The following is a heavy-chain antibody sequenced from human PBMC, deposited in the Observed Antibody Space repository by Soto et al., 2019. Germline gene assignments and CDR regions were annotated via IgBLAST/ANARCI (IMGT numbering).Heavy chain of an antibody. V-gene: IGHV3-74*01. J-gene: IGHJ4*02. CDR2: INTDGSIT. CDR1: GFTFSSYW. CDR3: ARSPSISPDY. Sequence: EVQLVESGGGLVQPGGSLRLSCAASGFTFSSYWMHWVRQAPGKGLVWVSRINTDGSITNYADSVKGRFTISRDNAKNTLYLQMNSLRAEDTAVYYCARSPSISPDYWGQGTLVTVSS. D-gene: IGHD4-4*01.